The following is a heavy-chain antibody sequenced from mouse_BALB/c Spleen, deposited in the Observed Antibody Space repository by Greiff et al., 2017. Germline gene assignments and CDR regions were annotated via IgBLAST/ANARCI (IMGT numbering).Heavy chain of an antibody. J-gene: IGHJ4*01. D-gene: IGHD1-1*01. CDR3: ARGGDITTVVGAMDY. CDR1: GFNIKDTY. Sequence: EVQLQQSGAELVKPGASVKLSCTASGFNIKDTYMHWVKQRPEQGLEWIGRIDPANGNTKYDPKFQGKATITADTSSNTAYLQLSSLTSEDTAVYYCARGGDITTVVGAMDYWGQGTSVTVSS. V-gene: IGHV14-3*02. CDR2: IDPANGNT.